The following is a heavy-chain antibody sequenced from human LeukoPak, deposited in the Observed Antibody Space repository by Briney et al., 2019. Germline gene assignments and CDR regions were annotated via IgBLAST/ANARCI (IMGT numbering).Heavy chain of an antibody. Sequence: SETLSLTCTVSGYSISSGYYWGWIRQPPGKGLEWIGSIYHSGSTYYNPSLKSRVTISVDTSKNQFSLKLSSVTAADTAVYYCAARKWTGGYSGYETVWGYYYYYYMDVWGKGTTVTVSS. J-gene: IGHJ6*03. CDR3: AARKWTGGYSGYETVWGYYYYYYMDV. V-gene: IGHV4-38-2*02. CDR1: GYSISSGYY. CDR2: IYHSGST. D-gene: IGHD5-12*01.